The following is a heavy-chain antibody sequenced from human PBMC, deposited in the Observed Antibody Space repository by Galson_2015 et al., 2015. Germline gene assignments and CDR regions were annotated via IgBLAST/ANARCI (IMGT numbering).Heavy chain of an antibody. J-gene: IGHJ5*02. CDR2: IYSGGST. Sequence: SLRLSCAASGFTVRINYMRWVRQAPGKGLEWVSVIYSGGSTYYADSAEGRFTISRDNSKNTLYLQMNSLRAEDTAVYYCARGGGGDKWFDPWGQGTLVTVSS. CDR3: ARGGGGDKWFDP. D-gene: IGHD3-10*01. CDR1: GFTVRINY. V-gene: IGHV3-53*01.